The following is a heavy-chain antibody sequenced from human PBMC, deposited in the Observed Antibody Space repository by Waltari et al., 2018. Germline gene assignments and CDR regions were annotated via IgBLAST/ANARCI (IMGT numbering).Heavy chain of an antibody. J-gene: IGHJ5*02. CDR2: INSRGSTI. CDR3: ARDRDGYKKADL. V-gene: IGHV3-48*03. CDR1: GFTFSAFE. D-gene: IGHD5-12*01. Sequence: VQLVESGGDLVQPGGSLRLSCAASGFTFSAFEMNWVRRAPGKGLEWLSYINSRGSTIYYADSVKGRFTVSRDNAKSSLYLQMNSLRVEDTAVYYCARDRDGYKKADLWGQGTLVTVSS.